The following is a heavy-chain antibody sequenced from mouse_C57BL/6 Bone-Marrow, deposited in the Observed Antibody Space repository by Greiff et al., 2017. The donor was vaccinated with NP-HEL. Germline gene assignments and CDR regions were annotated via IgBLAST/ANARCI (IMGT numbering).Heavy chain of an antibody. CDR2: IYPRDGST. D-gene: IGHD1-1*01. CDR3: ASSITTVVATPLCYGGY. V-gene: IGHV1-85*01. Sequence: QVQLQQSGPELVKPGASVKLSCKASGYTFTSYDINWVKQRPGQGLEWIGWIYPRDGSTKYNEKFKGKATLTVDPSSSTAYMELHSLTSEDSAVYFCASSITTVVATPLCYGGYWGQGTSVTVAS. CDR1: GYTFTSYD. J-gene: IGHJ4*01.